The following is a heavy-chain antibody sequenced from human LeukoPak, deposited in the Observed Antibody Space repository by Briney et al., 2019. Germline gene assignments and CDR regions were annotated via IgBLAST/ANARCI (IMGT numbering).Heavy chain of an antibody. V-gene: IGHV5-51*01. J-gene: IGHJ1*01. D-gene: IGHD3-22*01. CDR1: GYSFTSYW. Sequence: KHGESLKISCKGSGYSFTSYWIGWVRQMPGKGLEWMGIIYPGDSDTRYSPSFQGQVTISADKSISTAYLQWSSLKASDTAMYYCARARDYYDSSGYYSVYFQHWGQGTLVTVSS. CDR2: IYPGDSDT. CDR3: ARARDYYDSSGYYSVYFQH.